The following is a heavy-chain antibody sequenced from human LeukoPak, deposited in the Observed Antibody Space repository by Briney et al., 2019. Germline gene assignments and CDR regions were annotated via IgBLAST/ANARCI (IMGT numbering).Heavy chain of an antibody. D-gene: IGHD3-10*01. CDR1: GFTFSSYA. Sequence: PGGPLRLSCTASGFTFSSYAMSWVRQAPGKGLEWVSAISGSGGSTYYADSVKGRFTISRDNSKNTLYLQMNSLRAEDTAVYYCAKTSRVWFGERYFDYWGQGTLVTVSS. CDR2: ISGSGGST. CDR3: AKTSRVWFGERYFDY. J-gene: IGHJ4*02. V-gene: IGHV3-23*01.